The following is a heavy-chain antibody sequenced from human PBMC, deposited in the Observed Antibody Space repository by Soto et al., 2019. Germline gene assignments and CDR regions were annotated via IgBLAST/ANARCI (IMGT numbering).Heavy chain of an antibody. Sequence: ASVKVSCKASGYNFVRYDMHWARQAPGQGLEWVGLINPSDGSTRYAQRLQGTVTLTRDTSTSTVNMELSGLRSEDTAVYYCATEGVATITGFEYWGQGTLVTVSS. CDR3: ATEGVATITGFEY. CDR1: GYNFVRYD. D-gene: IGHD5-12*01. V-gene: IGHV1-46*01. CDR2: INPSDGST. J-gene: IGHJ4*02.